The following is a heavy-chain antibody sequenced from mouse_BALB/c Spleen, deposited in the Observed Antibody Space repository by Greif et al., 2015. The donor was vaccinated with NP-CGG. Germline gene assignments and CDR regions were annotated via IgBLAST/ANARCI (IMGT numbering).Heavy chain of an antibody. CDR1: GYTFTSYW. J-gene: IGHJ3*01. CDR3: ARSHQGYDWFAY. CDR2: INPSTGYT. D-gene: IGHD2-14*01. Sequence: QVQLQQSGAELAKPGASVKMSCKASGYTFTSYWMHWVKQRPGQGLEWIGYINPSTGYTEYNQKFKDKATLTADKSSSTAYMQRSSLTSEDSAVYYCARSHQGYDWFAYWGQGTLVTVSA. V-gene: IGHV1-7*01.